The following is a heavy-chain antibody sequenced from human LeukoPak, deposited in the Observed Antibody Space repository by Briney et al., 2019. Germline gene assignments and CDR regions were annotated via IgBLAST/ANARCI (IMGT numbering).Heavy chain of an antibody. CDR1: GYSFASFD. Sequence: ASVKVSCKASGYSFASFDFNWVRQATGQGLEWMGWMKSNNGHTGYAQKFQGRVTMTRDTSISTAYMELSSLTFEDTAVYYCARGPPNWGMVGYWGQGTLVTVSS. D-gene: IGHD7-27*01. CDR3: ARGPPNWGMVGY. CDR2: MKSNNGHT. V-gene: IGHV1-8*01. J-gene: IGHJ4*02.